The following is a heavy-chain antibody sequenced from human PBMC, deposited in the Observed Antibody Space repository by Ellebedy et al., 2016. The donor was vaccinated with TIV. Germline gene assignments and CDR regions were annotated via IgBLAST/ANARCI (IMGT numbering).Heavy chain of an antibody. CDR1: GFTITNNY. J-gene: IGHJ4*02. V-gene: IGHV3-53*01. CDR3: ARAPTVTSVFDC. Sequence: GESLKISXAASGFTITNNYMSWVRQAPGKGLEWVAILHSGGTTFYADSVKGRFTISRDSSKNTLYLQMNCLRVEDTAVYYCARAPTVTSVFDCWGQGTLVTVSS. CDR2: LHSGGTT. D-gene: IGHD4-17*01.